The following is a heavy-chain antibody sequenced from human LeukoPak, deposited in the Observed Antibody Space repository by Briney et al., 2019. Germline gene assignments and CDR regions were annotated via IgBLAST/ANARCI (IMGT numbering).Heavy chain of an antibody. CDR2: MHYSGTT. CDR1: GGSINNSPYY. J-gene: IGHJ4*02. Sequence: PSETLSLTCTVSGGSINNSPYYWGWIRPPPGKVLEWIVSMHYSGTTYYNPSLKSRVTISVDTSKNQFSLRLISVTAADTAVFYCARNDRGRPADYWGQGTLVTVSS. CDR3: ARNDRGRPADY. D-gene: IGHD1-26*01. V-gene: IGHV4-39*01.